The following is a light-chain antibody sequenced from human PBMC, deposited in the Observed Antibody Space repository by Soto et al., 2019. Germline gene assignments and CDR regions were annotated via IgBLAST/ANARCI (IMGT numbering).Light chain of an antibody. CDR2: DAS. J-gene: IGKJ4*01. Sequence: EIVLTQSPATLSLSPGEGATLSCRASQSVSSYLAWYQQKPGQAPRLLIYDASNRATGIPARFSGSGSGTDFTLTISSLEPEDFAVYYCQRELTFGGGTKVDIK. CDR1: QSVSSY. V-gene: IGKV3-11*01. CDR3: QRELT.